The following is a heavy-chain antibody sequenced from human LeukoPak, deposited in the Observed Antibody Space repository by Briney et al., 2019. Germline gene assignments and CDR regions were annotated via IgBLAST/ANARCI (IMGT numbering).Heavy chain of an antibody. J-gene: IGHJ3*02. CDR3: ARGLGVQGVFDI. Sequence: SGTLSLTCAVSGGSISSRNWWSWVRQPAGKGLAWIGEIYHTGSISHNPSLKSRVTISVDKSKSQFSLKLNSVTAADTAVYYCARGLGVQGVFDIWGQGTVVTVSS. V-gene: IGHV4-4*02. CDR2: IYHTGSI. CDR1: GGSISSRNW. D-gene: IGHD2-8*01.